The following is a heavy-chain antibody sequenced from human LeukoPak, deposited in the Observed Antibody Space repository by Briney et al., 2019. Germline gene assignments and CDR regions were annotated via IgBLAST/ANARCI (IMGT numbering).Heavy chain of an antibody. D-gene: IGHD6-13*01. CDR3: ASSWVAAEINWFDP. CDR1: GFTFSNYA. V-gene: IGHV3-23*01. Sequence: PGGSLRLSCTASGFTFSNYAMSWVRQAPGQGLQWVSTVSGSGGSTYYADSVKGRFTISRDNSKNTLYLQMNSLRSEDTAVYYCASSWVAAEINWFDPWGQGTLVTVSS. J-gene: IGHJ5*02. CDR2: VSGSGGST.